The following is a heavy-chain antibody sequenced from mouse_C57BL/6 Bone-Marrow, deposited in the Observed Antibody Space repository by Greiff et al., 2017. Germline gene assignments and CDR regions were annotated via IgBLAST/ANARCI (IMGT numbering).Heavy chain of an antibody. Sequence: VQLQQPGPGLAKPSQSLSLTCSVTGYSITSDYWHWIRKFPGHNLEYMGYISYSGSTYYNPSLISRISISRDTSKSQYYLQLKSVTTEDTATYYCARYYWDFDVWGTGTTVTVSS. CDR3: ARYYWDFDV. V-gene: IGHV3-8*01. CDR1: GYSITSDY. CDR2: ISYSGST. J-gene: IGHJ1*03.